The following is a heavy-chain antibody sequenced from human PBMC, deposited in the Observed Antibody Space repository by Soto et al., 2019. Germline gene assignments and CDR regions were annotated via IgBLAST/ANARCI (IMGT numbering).Heavy chain of an antibody. Sequence: APVKVSCKASGYTFSSYGISRVRQAPGQGLEWMGWISAYNGNTNYAQKLQGRVTMTTDTSTSTAYVELRSLRSDDTAVYYCARDYYGSGSYFDYWGQGTLVTVSS. D-gene: IGHD3-10*01. J-gene: IGHJ4*02. V-gene: IGHV1-18*01. CDR1: GYTFSSYG. CDR2: ISAYNGNT. CDR3: ARDYYGSGSYFDY.